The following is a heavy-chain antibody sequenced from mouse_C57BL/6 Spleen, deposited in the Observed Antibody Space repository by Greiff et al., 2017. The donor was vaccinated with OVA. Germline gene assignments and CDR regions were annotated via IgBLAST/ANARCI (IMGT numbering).Heavy chain of an antibody. D-gene: IGHD2-5*01. CDR1: GYTFTDYN. CDR2: INPNNGGT. V-gene: IGHV1-18*01. J-gene: IGHJ2*01. Sequence: VQLKESGPELVKPGASVKIPCKASGYTFTDYNMDWVKQSHGKSLEWIGDINPNNGGTIYNQKFKGKATLTVDKSSSTAYMELRSLTSEDTAVYYCSRKEYSNYGYYCDYWGQGTTLTVSS. CDR3: SRKEYSNYGYYCDY.